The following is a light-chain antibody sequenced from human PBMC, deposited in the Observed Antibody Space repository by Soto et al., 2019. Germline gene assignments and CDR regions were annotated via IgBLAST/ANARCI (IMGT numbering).Light chain of an antibody. CDR2: EGS. V-gene: IGLV2-23*03. CDR1: SSDVGNYNL. Sequence: QSVLTQPASVSGSPGQSITISCTGTSSDVGNYNLVSWYQQHPGKAPKLMIYEGSKRPSGVSNRFSGSKSGNTASLTISGLQAEDEADYYCCSYAVSSTFVVFGGGTKLTVL. J-gene: IGLJ3*02. CDR3: CSYAVSSTFVV.